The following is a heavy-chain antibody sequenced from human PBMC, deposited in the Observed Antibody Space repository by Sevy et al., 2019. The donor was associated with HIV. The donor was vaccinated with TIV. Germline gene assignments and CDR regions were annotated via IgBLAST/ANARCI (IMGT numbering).Heavy chain of an antibody. Sequence: GGSLRLSCAASGFTVSSNYMSWVRQAPGKGLEWVSVIYSGGSTYYADSVKGRFTIYRDNSKNTLYLQMNSLRAEDTAVYYCARAPYYYDSSGYYYVEAFDIWGQGTMVTVSS. CDR3: ARAPYYYDSSGYYYVEAFDI. D-gene: IGHD3-22*01. J-gene: IGHJ3*02. CDR1: GFTVSSNY. CDR2: IYSGGST. V-gene: IGHV3-53*01.